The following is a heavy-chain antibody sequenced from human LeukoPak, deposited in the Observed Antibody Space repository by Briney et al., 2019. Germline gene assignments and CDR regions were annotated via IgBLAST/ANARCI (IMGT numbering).Heavy chain of an antibody. D-gene: IGHD2-2*02. Sequence: GRSLRLSCAASGFTFDDYAMQSVRQAPGKGLEWVSGNSWNSGSIGYADSVKGRFTIPRDNAKNSLYLQMNSLRAEDTALYYCVYCSSTSCYTGFRYWGQGTLVTVSS. V-gene: IGHV3-9*01. CDR1: GFTFDDYA. CDR2: NSWNSGSI. CDR3: VYCSSTSCYTGFRY. J-gene: IGHJ4*02.